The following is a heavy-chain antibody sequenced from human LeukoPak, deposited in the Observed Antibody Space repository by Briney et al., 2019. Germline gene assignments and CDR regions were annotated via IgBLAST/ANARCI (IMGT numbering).Heavy chain of an antibody. Sequence: SETLSLTCTVSGGSISSSSYYWGWIRQPPGKGLEWIGSICYSGSTYYNPSLKSRVTISVDTSKNQFSLKLSSVTAADTAVYYCARLLSGAAGTPDYWGQGTLVTVSA. V-gene: IGHV4-39*01. CDR1: GGSISSSSYY. D-gene: IGHD6-13*01. J-gene: IGHJ4*02. CDR2: ICYSGST. CDR3: ARLLSGAAGTPDY.